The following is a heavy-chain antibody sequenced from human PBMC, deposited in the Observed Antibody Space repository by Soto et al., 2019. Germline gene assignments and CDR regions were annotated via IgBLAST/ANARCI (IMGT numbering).Heavy chain of an antibody. CDR2: IYYSGST. V-gene: IGHV4-39*02. J-gene: IGHJ4*02. Sequence: SETQSLTCPVSGGSVSSSSCYWGWIRQPPGKGLEWIGSIYYSGSTYYNPSLKSRVTISVDTSKNQFSLKLSSVTAEDTAVYYCAREPPYPSYCSSTSCYGDYFDYWGQGTLVTVSS. D-gene: IGHD2-2*01. CDR1: GGSVSSSSCY. CDR3: AREPPYPSYCSSTSCYGDYFDY.